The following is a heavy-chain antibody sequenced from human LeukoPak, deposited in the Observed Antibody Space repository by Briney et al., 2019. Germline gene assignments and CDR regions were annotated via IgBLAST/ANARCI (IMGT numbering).Heavy chain of an antibody. CDR3: ASLVAAAGTGRNFDY. D-gene: IGHD6-13*01. J-gene: IGHJ4*02. CDR2: INPNSGGT. V-gene: IGHV1-2*02. CDR1: GYTFTGYY. Sequence: GASVKVSCKASGYTFTGYYMHWVRQAPGQGLEWMGWINPNSGGTSYAQKFQGRVTMTRDTSISTAYMELSRLRSDDTAVYYCASLVAAAGTGRNFDYWGQGTLVTVSS.